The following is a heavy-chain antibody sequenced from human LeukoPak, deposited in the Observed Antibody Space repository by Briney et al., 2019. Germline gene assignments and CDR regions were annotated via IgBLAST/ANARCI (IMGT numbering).Heavy chain of an antibody. CDR3: AKNSLLRGYPYNWFDP. CDR1: GFTISSYG. D-gene: IGHD3-22*01. Sequence: PGGSLRLSCAASGFTISSYGMHRVRQAPGKGREWGAVTWYDGSNKYYADSVKGRFTISRDNSKNTLYLQMNSLRAEDTAVYYCAKNSLLRGYPYNWFDPWGQGTLVTVSS. V-gene: IGHV3-33*06. J-gene: IGHJ5*02. CDR2: TWYDGSNK.